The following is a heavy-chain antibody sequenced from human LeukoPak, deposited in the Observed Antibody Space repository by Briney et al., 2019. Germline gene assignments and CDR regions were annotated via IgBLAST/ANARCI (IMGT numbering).Heavy chain of an antibody. CDR3: AKVFPYYDSSGRYFDY. D-gene: IGHD3-22*01. J-gene: IGHJ4*02. CDR2: ISGSGGST. CDR1: GFTFSSYG. Sequence: PGGSLRLSCAASGFTFSSYGMHWVRQAPGKGLEWVSTISGSGGSTYYADSVKGRFTISRDNSKNTLYLQMNSLRAEDTAVYYCAKVFPYYDSSGRYFDYWGQGTLVTVSS. V-gene: IGHV3-23*01.